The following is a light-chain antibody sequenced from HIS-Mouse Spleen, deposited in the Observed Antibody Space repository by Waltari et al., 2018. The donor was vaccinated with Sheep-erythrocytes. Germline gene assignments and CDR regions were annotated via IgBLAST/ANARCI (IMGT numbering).Light chain of an antibody. CDR1: SSNIGSNS. V-gene: IGLV1-47*01. CDR2: RNN. J-gene: IGLJ3*02. CDR3: AAWDDSLSGPWV. Sequence: QSVLTQPPSASGTPGQRVTISCSGRSSNIGSNSVSWYQQLPGTAPKLLIYRNNQRPSGVPDRFSGSKSGTSASLAISGLRSEDEADYYCAAWDDSLSGPWVFGGGTKLTVL.